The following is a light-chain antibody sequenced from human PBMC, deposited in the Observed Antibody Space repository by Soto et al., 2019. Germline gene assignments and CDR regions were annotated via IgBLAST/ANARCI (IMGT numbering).Light chain of an antibody. V-gene: IGKV1-5*01. CDR3: QQYNGYSRT. Sequence: IQMPQSPSPLSASVGDRVTITCRASQSIGDSLAWYQQKPGKAPYLLISDVSSLERGVPSRFSGSGSGTEFTLTISSMQPDDFATFYCQQYNGYSRTFGQGTKVDI. CDR2: DVS. CDR1: QSIGDS. J-gene: IGKJ1*01.